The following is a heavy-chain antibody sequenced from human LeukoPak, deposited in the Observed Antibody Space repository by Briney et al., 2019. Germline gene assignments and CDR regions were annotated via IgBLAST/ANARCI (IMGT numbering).Heavy chain of an antibody. CDR2: ISSSSSTR. V-gene: IGHV3-48*02. CDR1: GFTFSSYR. J-gene: IGHJ6*02. Sequence: GGSLRLFCAASGFTFSSYRMNWVRQAPGKGMEWVSYISSSSSTRHYADSVKVRFTISRDNAKNSLYLQMNSLRDEDTAVYYCARGLYGMDVWGQGTTVTVSS. CDR3: ARGLYGMDV.